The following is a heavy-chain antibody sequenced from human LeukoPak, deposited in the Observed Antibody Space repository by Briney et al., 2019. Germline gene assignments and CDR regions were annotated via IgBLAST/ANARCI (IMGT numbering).Heavy chain of an antibody. J-gene: IGHJ4*02. CDR1: GFTFSNAW. CDR3: TTDQFNGSYLYFDY. D-gene: IGHD1-26*01. Sequence: SLTLSCLASGFTFSNAWMIWVRPAAGKGLDSDGRIQRKTDGGTPDYAAPVKGRFTISRDDSKNTLSLQMNSLKTDDTAVYYCTTDQFNGSYLYFDYWRQGTLVTVSS. V-gene: IGHV3-15*01. CDR2: IQRKTDGGTP.